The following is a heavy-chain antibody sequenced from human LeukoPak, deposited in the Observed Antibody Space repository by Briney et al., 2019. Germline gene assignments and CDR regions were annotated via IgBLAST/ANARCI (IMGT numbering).Heavy chain of an antibody. Sequence: GSLRLSCATSGFTFSGSAIHWVRQASGKGLEWVGRIRSKANNYATTDVASVRGRFTISRDDSKNTAYLQMNSLKTEDTAVYYCTRPSFDSSVSGVVYWGQGTLVTVSS. CDR1: GFTFSGSA. D-gene: IGHD3-22*01. CDR2: IRSKANNYAT. CDR3: TRPSFDSSVSGVVY. V-gene: IGHV3-73*01. J-gene: IGHJ4*02.